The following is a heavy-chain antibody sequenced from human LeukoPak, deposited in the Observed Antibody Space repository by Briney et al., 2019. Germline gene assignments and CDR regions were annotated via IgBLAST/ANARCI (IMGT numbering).Heavy chain of an antibody. CDR2: INHSGST. CDR1: GGSFSGYY. Sequence: SETLSLTCAVYGGSFSGYYRSWIRQPPGKGLEWIGEINHSGSTNYNPSLKSRVTISVDTSKNQFSLKLSSVTAADTAVYYCAREGSGSYWGQGTLVTVSS. CDR3: AREGSGSY. J-gene: IGHJ4*02. V-gene: IGHV4-34*01. D-gene: IGHD3-10*01.